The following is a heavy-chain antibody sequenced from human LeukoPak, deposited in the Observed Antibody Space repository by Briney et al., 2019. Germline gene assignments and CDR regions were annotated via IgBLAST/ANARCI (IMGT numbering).Heavy chain of an antibody. CDR1: GYTFSGNY. CDR2: INPSTGGT. CDR3: ARDRAYYYYGMDV. J-gene: IGHJ6*02. V-gene: IGHV1-2*02. Sequence: ASVKVSFKASGYTFSGNYIHWVRQAPGQGLECMGWINPSTGGTNYAQKFQGRVTMTRDTSISTSYMELSRLPSDDPAVYFCARDRAYYYYGMDVWGQGTTVTVSS.